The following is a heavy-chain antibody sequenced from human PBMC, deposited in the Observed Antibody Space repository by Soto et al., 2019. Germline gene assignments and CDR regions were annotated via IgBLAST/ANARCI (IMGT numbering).Heavy chain of an antibody. CDR2: TNQDGSGK. J-gene: IGHJ6*02. V-gene: IGHV3-7*04. Sequence: EAQLVESGGGLVQPGGSLRLSCAASGFPFSGYWMSWVRHTPGKGLEWVANTNQDGSGKYYMDSVKGRFTISRDNTENSLYLQMNSLGDDDTGVYYCARDGYHDVMDLWRQGTTVTVSS. CDR1: GFPFSGYW. CDR3: ARDGYHDVMDL.